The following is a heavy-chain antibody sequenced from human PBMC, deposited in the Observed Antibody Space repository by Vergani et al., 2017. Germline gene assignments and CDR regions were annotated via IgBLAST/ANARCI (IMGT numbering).Heavy chain of an antibody. CDR1: GYTFTSYG. D-gene: IGHD2-8*01. V-gene: IGHV1-18*01. J-gene: IGHJ5*02. CDR3: ARLAILYYTYNWFDP. Sequence: QVQLVQSGAEVKKPGASVKVSCKASGYTFTSYGISWVRQAPGQGLEWIGSIYYSGSTYYNPSLKSRVTISVDTSKNQFSLKLSSVTAADTAVYYCARLAILYYTYNWFDPWGQGTLVTVSS. CDR2: SIYYSGST.